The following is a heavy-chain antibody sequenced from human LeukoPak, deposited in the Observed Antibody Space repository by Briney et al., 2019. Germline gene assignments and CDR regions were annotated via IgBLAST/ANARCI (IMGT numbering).Heavy chain of an antibody. Sequence: ASVKVSCKASGYTLTELSMHWLRQAPGKGLEWMGGFDPEDGETIYAQKFQGRVTMTEDTSTDTAYMELSSLRSEDTAVYYCASRIAARPYYFDYWGQGTLVTVSS. CDR1: GYTLTELS. CDR2: FDPEDGET. J-gene: IGHJ4*02. D-gene: IGHD6-6*01. CDR3: ASRIAARPYYFDY. V-gene: IGHV1-24*01.